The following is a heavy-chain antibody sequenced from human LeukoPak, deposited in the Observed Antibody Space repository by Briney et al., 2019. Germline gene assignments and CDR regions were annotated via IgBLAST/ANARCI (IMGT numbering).Heavy chain of an antibody. J-gene: IGHJ4*02. V-gene: IGHV3-23*01. Sequence: HPGGSLRLSCAVSGFTFSSYAMSWVRQAPGKGLEWVSGISGNGGRTYYADSVKGRFTISRDNSKNTLCLQMNSLRAEDTAVYYCAKEQIAVAGYYFANWGQGTLVTVSS. CDR3: AKEQIAVAGYYFAN. CDR2: ISGNGGRT. D-gene: IGHD6-19*01. CDR1: GFTFSSYA.